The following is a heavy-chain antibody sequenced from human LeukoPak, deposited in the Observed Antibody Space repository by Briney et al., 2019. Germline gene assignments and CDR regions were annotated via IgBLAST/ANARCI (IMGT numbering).Heavy chain of an antibody. J-gene: IGHJ4*02. CDR2: INSDGSST. V-gene: IGHV3-74*01. CDR3: ARVGQLLGDYVDFDY. Sequence: GGSLRLSCAASGFTLSTYWMHWVRQAPGKGLAWVSRINSDGSSTSYADFVKGRFTISRDNAKNTLYLQMNSLRAEDTAVYYCARVGQLLGDYVDFDYWGQGTLVTVSS. D-gene: IGHD4-17*01. CDR1: GFTLSTYW.